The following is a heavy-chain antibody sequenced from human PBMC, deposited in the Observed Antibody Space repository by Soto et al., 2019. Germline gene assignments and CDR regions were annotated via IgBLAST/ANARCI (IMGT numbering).Heavy chain of an antibody. Sequence: QVQLQESGPGLVKASQTLSLTCNVSGGSISSGGYYWTWIRQHPGKGLEWIGNIHHSGSTFCNPSLKSRVSISVDTSKNQFSLKLSSVTAADTAVYFCVRGVLSWGQGTLVTVSS. CDR1: GGSISSGGYY. CDR3: VRGVLS. D-gene: IGHD3-10*01. CDR2: IHHSGST. V-gene: IGHV4-31*03. J-gene: IGHJ1*01.